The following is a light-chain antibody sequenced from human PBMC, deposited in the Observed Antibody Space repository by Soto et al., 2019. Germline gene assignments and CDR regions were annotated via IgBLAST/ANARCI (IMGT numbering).Light chain of an antibody. CDR3: QQFYSSPFT. J-gene: IGKJ3*01. V-gene: IGKV4-1*01. Sequence: DIVMTQSPDSLAVSLGERATINCRSSQTVLYISNNKSYIAWYQQKSGQPPKLLISWTSTRESGVPDRFSGSGSGTDFTLTISNLQAEDVAVYYCQQFYSSPFTFGLGTKAHIK. CDR2: WTS. CDR1: QTVLYISNNKSY.